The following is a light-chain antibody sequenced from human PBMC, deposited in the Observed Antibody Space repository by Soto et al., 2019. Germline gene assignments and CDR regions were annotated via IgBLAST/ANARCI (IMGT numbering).Light chain of an antibody. Sequence: EIQMYQSPSTLSATVGDRVTITCRASQSISSWLAWYQQKPGKAPKLLIFKASTLESGVPSRFSGSGSGTEFTLTISSLQPDDFATYYCQQYNSYWPFGQGTKVDIK. J-gene: IGKJ1*01. CDR2: KAS. CDR3: QQYNSYWP. V-gene: IGKV1-5*03. CDR1: QSISSW.